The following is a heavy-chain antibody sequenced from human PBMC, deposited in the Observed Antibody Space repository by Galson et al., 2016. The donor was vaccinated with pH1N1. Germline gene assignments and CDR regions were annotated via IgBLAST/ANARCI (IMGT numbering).Heavy chain of an antibody. CDR2: IFSRGST. J-gene: IGHJ2*01. V-gene: IGHV4-61*01. D-gene: IGHD4-17*01. Sequence: ETLSLTCSVSGGSVNSGYHYWTWIRQPPGKGLEWIGYIFSRGSTHYNPSLKSRVTISFDTSKNQVFLDLISVTPADTAVYYCASRYGSSWYFDLWGRGSLVAVSS. CDR3: ASRYGSSWYFDL. CDR1: GGSVNSGYHY.